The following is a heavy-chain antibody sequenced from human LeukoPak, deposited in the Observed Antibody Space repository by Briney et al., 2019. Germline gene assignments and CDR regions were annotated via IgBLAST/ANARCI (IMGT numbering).Heavy chain of an antibody. CDR3: ARGLHDYVWGSYRGNPLDY. CDR1: GGSFSGYY. Sequence: SETLSLTCAVYGGSFSGYYWSWIRQPPGKGLEWIGEINHSGSTNYNPSLKSRVTISVDTSKNQFSLKLSSVTAAGTTVYYCARGLHDYVWGSYRGNPLDYWGQGTLVTVSS. CDR2: INHSGST. V-gene: IGHV4-34*01. D-gene: IGHD3-16*02. J-gene: IGHJ4*02.